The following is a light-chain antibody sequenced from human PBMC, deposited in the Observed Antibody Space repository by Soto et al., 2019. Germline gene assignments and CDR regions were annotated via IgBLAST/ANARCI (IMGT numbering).Light chain of an antibody. CDR1: SSDVGGYNY. CDR2: DVS. J-gene: IGLJ1*01. Sequence: QSVLTQPASVSGSPGQSITISCTGTSSDVGGYNYVSWYQQHPGKAPKLMIYDVSNRPSGVSNRFSGSKSGNTASLTISGLQAEYEADYYCSSYTSSSTYVFVNGTKATVL. V-gene: IGLV2-14*01. CDR3: SSYTSSSTYV.